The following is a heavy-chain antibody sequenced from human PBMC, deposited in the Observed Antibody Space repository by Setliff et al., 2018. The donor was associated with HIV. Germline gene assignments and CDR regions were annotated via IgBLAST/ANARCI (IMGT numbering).Heavy chain of an antibody. CDR1: AYSFTTYW. J-gene: IGHJ1*01. CDR3: ARVVVRGVTFIAEYFQH. D-gene: IGHD3-10*01. CDR2: IYPGDSDT. Sequence: GESLKISCQGSAYSFTTYWLGWVRQMPGKGLEWMGIIYPGDSDTRYSPSFQGQVTISVDKSISTAYLQWSSLRSEDTAVYYCARVVVRGVTFIAEYFQHWGQGTLVTVS. V-gene: IGHV5-51*01.